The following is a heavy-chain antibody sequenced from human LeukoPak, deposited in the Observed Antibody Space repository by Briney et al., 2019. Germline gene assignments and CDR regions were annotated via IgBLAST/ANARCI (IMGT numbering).Heavy chain of an antibody. D-gene: IGHD6-19*01. CDR3: ARDRHSSGWYLSPYYMDV. Sequence: ASVKVSCKASGYTFTSYGISWVRQAPGQGLEWMGWISAYNGNTNYAQKLQGRVTMTTDTSTSTAYMELRSLRSDDTAVYYCARDRHSSGWYLSPYYMDVWGKGTTVTVSS. CDR1: GYTFTSYG. V-gene: IGHV1-18*01. J-gene: IGHJ6*03. CDR2: ISAYNGNT.